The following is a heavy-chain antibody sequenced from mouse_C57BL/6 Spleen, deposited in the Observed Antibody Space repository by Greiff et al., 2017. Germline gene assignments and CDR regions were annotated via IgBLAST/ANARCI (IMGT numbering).Heavy chain of an antibody. Sequence: EVKLEESGGGLVKPGGSLKLSCAASGFTFSDYGMHWVRQAPEKGLEWVAYISSGSSTIYYADTVKGRFTISRDNAKNNLFLQMTSLRSEDTAMYYCARDGFYYYGSSLYYFDYWGQGTTLTVSS. CDR2: ISSGSSTI. CDR1: GFTFSDYG. CDR3: ARDGFYYYGSSLYYFDY. V-gene: IGHV5-17*01. D-gene: IGHD1-1*01. J-gene: IGHJ2*01.